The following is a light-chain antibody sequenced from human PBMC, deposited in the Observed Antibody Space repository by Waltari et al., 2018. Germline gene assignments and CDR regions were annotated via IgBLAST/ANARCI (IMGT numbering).Light chain of an antibody. V-gene: IGKV1-39*01. Sequence: DIKMTQSPSSLSASVGDRVTITCRARQSISNYLAWYQQKLGKAPKLLIYAASSLQSGVPSRFSGSGSGTDFTLTISSLQYEDFATYYCQQSYSIPGTFGQGTKLEIK. CDR2: AAS. J-gene: IGKJ2*01. CDR1: QSISNY. CDR3: QQSYSIPGT.